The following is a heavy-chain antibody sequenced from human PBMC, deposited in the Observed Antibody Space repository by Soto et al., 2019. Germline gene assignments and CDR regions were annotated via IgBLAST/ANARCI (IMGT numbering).Heavy chain of an antibody. J-gene: IGHJ4*02. D-gene: IGHD6-19*01. CDR3: ARLSGSGWYTAAY. V-gene: IGHV4-59*08. CDR2: ISYSGST. Sequence: QVQLQESGPGLVKPSETLSLTCTVSGGSLSNYYWSWIRQPPGKGLEWIGYISYSGSTNYNPSLXXRXXMSIDTSNSQFSLKLTSVTAADAAVYYCARLSGSGWYTAAYWGQGTLVTVSS. CDR1: GGSLSNYY.